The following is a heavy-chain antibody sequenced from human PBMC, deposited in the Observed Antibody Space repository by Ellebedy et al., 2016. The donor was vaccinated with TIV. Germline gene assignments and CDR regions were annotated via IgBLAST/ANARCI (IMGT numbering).Heavy chain of an antibody. CDR2: IHRDGSAK. V-gene: IGHV3-7*03. CDR3: ARDDSWKLDY. D-gene: IGHD1-1*01. CDR1: GITFSSYS. J-gene: IGHJ4*02. Sequence: PGGSLRLSCGVSGITFSSYSMAWVRQAPGKGLEWVANIHRDGSAKFYVDSVNGRFTISRDNAKNSLYLQLNSLRAEDTATYYCARDDSWKLDYWGQGTLVSVSS.